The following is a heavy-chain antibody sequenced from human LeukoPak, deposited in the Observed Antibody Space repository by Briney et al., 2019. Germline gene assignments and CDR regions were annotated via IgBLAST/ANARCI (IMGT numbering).Heavy chain of an antibody. J-gene: IGHJ4*02. CDR1: GGSFSGYY. CDR3: ARHVLKPEYYYDSSGYYPYYFDY. CDR2: IYYSGST. V-gene: IGHV4-34*01. Sequence: SETLSLTCAVYGGSFSGYYWSWIRQPPGRGLEWIGSIYYSGSTYYNPSLKSRVTISVDTSKNQFSLKLSSVTAADTAVYYCARHVLKPEYYYDSSGYYPYYFDYWGQGTLVTVSS. D-gene: IGHD3-22*01.